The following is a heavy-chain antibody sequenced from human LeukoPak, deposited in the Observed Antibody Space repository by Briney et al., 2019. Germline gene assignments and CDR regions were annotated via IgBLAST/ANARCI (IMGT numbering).Heavy chain of an antibody. CDR2: IWHDGTYI. J-gene: IGHJ3*02. CDR3: AREGPTTAVGSGAPDI. Sequence: GGSLRLSCPASGFTFSDYTMQWLRQAPGRGLEWVAVIWHDGTYISYGDSVRGRFTISRDHSKNTLYLQMNSLRAEDTAVYYCAREGPTTAVGSGAPDIWGLGTMVTVSS. V-gene: IGHV3-33*01. CDR1: GFTFSDYT. D-gene: IGHD6-13*01.